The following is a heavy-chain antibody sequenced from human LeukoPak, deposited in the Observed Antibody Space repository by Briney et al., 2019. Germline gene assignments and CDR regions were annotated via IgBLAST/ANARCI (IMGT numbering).Heavy chain of an antibody. Sequence: GSSVKVSCKASGGTFSSYAISWVRQAPGQGLEWMGGIIPIFGTTNYAQKFQGRVTITADESTSTAYMELSSLRSEDTAVYYCATYDIVVVPAAIHHWGQGTLVTVSS. CDR3: ATYDIVVVPAAIHH. CDR2: IIPIFGTT. CDR1: GGTFSSYA. V-gene: IGHV1-69*01. D-gene: IGHD2-2*02. J-gene: IGHJ4*02.